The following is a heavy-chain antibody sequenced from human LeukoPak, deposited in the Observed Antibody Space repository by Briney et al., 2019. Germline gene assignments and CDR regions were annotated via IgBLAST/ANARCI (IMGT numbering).Heavy chain of an antibody. Sequence: GASVKVSCKASGYTFTSYYMHWVRQAPGQGLEWMGWINPNSGGTNYAQKFQGRVTMTRDTSISTAYMELSRLRSDDTAVYYCARDPFLSAATIDYWGQGTLVTVSS. J-gene: IGHJ4*02. CDR2: INPNSGGT. V-gene: IGHV1-2*02. CDR3: ARDPFLSAATIDY. CDR1: GYTFTSYY. D-gene: IGHD2/OR15-2a*01.